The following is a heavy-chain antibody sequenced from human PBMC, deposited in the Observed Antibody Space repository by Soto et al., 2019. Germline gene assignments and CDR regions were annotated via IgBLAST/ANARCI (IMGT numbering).Heavy chain of an antibody. J-gene: IGHJ4*02. CDR3: ARDGRARDSSDY. Sequence: QVQLQESGPGLVKPSQTLSLTCTVSGGSISSGGYYWSWIRQHPGKGLEWIGYIYYSGSTYYNPSLKRRXXIXVXXSKNQFSLKLSSVTAADTAVYYCARDGRARDSSDYWGQGTLVTVSS. D-gene: IGHD4-4*01. CDR2: IYYSGST. CDR1: GGSISSGGYY. V-gene: IGHV4-31*03.